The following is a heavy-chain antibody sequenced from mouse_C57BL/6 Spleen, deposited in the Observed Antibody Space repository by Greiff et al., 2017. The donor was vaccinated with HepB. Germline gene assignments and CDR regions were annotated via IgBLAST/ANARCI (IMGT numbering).Heavy chain of an antibody. J-gene: IGHJ4*01. Sequence: EVKLVESGGGLVKPGGSLKLSCAASGFTFSDYGMHWVRQAPEKGLEWVAYISSGSSTIYYADTVKGRFTISRDNAKNTLFLQMTRLRSEDTAMYYCARSLFTTVVPYYAMDYWGQGTSVTVSS. D-gene: IGHD1-1*01. CDR2: ISSGSSTI. V-gene: IGHV5-17*01. CDR1: GFTFSDYG. CDR3: ARSLFTTVVPYYAMDY.